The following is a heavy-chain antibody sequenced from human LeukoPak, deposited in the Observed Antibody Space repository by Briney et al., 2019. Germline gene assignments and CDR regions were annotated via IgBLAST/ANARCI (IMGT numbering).Heavy chain of an antibody. V-gene: IGHV4-39*01. CDR2: IYYSGSM. CDR3: ARHGGVGVIPDFDY. J-gene: IGHJ4*02. Sequence: LRETLSLTCTVSGDSISSSSYYWGWIRQPPGKVLEWIGSIYYSGSMYYNPSLKSRFTMSVHTSKNQFSLKLSSVTAADTAVYHCARHGGVGVIPDFDYWGPGTLVTVSS. CDR1: GDSISSSSYY. D-gene: IGHD2-8*02.